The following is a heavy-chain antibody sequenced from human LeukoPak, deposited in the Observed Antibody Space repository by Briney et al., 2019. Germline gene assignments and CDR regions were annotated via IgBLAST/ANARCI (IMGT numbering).Heavy chain of an antibody. Sequence: GGSLRLSCAASGFTFSSYWMNWVRQAPGKGLVWVSRIASDGSSTTYADSVKGRFSISRDNAKNTLYLQMNSLRVEDTAVYYCVKDREQFYDFWSGYSPYYFDYWGQGTLVTVSS. CDR1: GFTFSSYW. J-gene: IGHJ4*02. V-gene: IGHV3-74*01. CDR3: VKDREQFYDFWSGYSPYYFDY. CDR2: IASDGSST. D-gene: IGHD3-3*01.